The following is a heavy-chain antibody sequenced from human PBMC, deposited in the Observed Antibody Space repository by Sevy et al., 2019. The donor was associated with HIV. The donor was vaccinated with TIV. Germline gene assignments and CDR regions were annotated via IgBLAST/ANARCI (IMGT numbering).Heavy chain of an antibody. CDR3: ARGRKTTEEWLEELDYYYGLDV. CDR2: IHSSSSTT. D-gene: IGHD2-8*01. J-gene: IGHJ6*02. V-gene: IGHV3-48*02. Sequence: GGSLRLSCAASGFSFRSYSMNWVRQAPGKGLEWVSYIHSSSSTTYYADSVKGRFIISRDSPKNTLYLQMNSLRDEDTAIYYCARGRKTTEEWLEELDYYYGLDVWGQGTTVTVSS. CDR1: GFSFRSYS.